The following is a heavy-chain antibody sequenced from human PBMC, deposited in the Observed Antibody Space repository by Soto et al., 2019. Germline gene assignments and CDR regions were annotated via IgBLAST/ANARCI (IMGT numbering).Heavy chain of an antibody. Sequence: ASVKVSCKASGYTFTSYAMHWVRQAPGQRLEWMGWINAGNGNTKYSQKFQGRVTITRDTSASTAYMELSSLRSEDTAVYYCARTTMTFYYFDVWGQGTLVTVSS. J-gene: IGHJ4*02. CDR2: INAGNGNT. CDR3: ARTTMTFYYFDV. CDR1: GYTFTSYA. D-gene: IGHD4-17*01. V-gene: IGHV1-3*01.